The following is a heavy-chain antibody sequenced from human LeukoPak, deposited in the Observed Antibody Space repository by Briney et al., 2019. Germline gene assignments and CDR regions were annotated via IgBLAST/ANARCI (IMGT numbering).Heavy chain of an antibody. V-gene: IGHV4-4*02. CDR2: IYHSGST. CDR3: ARVAQKLERIAVAGTSEWRANWYFDL. Sequence: SGTLSLTCAVSGGSISSSNWWSWVRQPPGKGLEWIGEIYHSGSTNYNPSLKRRVTMSVDTSKNHFSLKLSSVTAADTAVYYCARVAQKLERIAVAGTSEWRANWYFDLWGRGTLVTVS. J-gene: IGHJ2*01. CDR1: GGSISSSNW. D-gene: IGHD6-19*01.